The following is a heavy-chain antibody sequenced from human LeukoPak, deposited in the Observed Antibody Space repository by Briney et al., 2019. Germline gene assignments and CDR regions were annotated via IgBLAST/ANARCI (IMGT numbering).Heavy chain of an antibody. V-gene: IGHV3-30*18. J-gene: IGHJ4*02. CDR3: AKGGALVTRYVDY. CDR1: GFTFSSYS. Sequence: PGGSLRLSCAASGFTFSSYSMQWVRQTPGKGLEWVGIMSNSGENTFYGEAVKGRFTISRDNSQNTLYLQMNSLRPEDTAVYYCAKGGALVTRYVDYWGRGTLVTVSS. D-gene: IGHD2-21*02. CDR2: MSNSGENT.